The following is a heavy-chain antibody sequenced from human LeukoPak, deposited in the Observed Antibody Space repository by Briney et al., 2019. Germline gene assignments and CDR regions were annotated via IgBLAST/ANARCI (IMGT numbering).Heavy chain of an antibody. CDR2: ISAYNGDT. J-gene: IGHJ3*02. V-gene: IGHV1-18*01. D-gene: IGHD4-17*01. CDR3: ARGPVTKFEI. Sequence: ASVRVSCKASGYTFSSYSISWMRQAPGQGLEWMGWISAYNGDTNYAQKFQGRVTLTTDTSTRTAYMELSALRSDDTAVYFCARGPVTKFEIWGQGTILTVSS. CDR1: GYTFSSYS.